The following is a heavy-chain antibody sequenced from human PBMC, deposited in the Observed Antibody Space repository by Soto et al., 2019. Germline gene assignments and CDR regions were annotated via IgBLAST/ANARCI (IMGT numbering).Heavy chain of an antibody. V-gene: IGHV3-30*18. J-gene: IGHJ4*02. Sequence: GSLRLSCAPACFSFSNYGMHWVRQAPGKGLEWVAVVSFDGNVKHYGDSVKGRFTISRDNSKKTLFLQMKSLTAEDTAVYYCAKEGSIKVARVDDLWGQGTLVTASS. CDR3: AKEGSIKVARVDDL. D-gene: IGHD3-22*01. CDR2: VSFDGNVK. CDR1: CFSFSNYG.